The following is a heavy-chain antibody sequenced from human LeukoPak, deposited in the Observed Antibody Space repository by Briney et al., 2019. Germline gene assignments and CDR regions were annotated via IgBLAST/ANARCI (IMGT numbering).Heavy chain of an antibody. CDR2: INSDGSGT. CDR3: TKGGRSTGPFAP. Sequence: GGSLRLSCAASGFTFSSSVLSWVRLAPGKGLEWVSTINSDGSGTYYADSVKGRSTISRDNSKNTLHLQMSSLRVDDTAEYFCTKGGRSTGPFAPWGQGTLVTVSS. V-gene: IGHV3-23*01. CDR1: GFTFSSSV. J-gene: IGHJ5*02. D-gene: IGHD1-14*01.